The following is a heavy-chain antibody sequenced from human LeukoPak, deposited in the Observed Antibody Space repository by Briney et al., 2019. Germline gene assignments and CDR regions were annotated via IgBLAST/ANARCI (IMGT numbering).Heavy chain of an antibody. J-gene: IGHJ4*02. CDR1: GFTFSSYA. V-gene: IGHV3-23*01. D-gene: IGHD3-10*01. Sequence: GGSLRLSCAASGFTFSSYAMTWVRQAPGQGLEWVSGITSGGGTYYADSVKGRFTTSRDNSKNTLYVQMNSLRDEDTAIYYCAKSVGSGVYYNNDCWGQGTLVTVSS. CDR2: ITSGGGT. CDR3: AKSVGSGVYYNNDC.